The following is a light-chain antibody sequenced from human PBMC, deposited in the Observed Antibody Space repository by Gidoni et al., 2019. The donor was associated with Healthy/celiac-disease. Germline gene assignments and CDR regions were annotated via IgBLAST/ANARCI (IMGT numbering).Light chain of an antibody. J-gene: IGKJ1*01. CDR3: QQYYSTPWT. V-gene: IGKV4-1*01. CDR2: WAS. CDR1: QTVLYSSNNKNY. Sequence: IVMPQSPDSLAASLAVRATINCKYSQTVLYSSNNKNYLAWYQQKPGQPPKLLIYWASTPESGVPDRFNGSGSGTDFTLTISSLQDEDVAVYYCQQYYSTPWTFGQGTKVEIK.